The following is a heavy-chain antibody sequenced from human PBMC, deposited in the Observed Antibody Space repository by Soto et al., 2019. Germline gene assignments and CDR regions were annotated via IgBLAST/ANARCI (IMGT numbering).Heavy chain of an antibody. V-gene: IGHV4-34*01. CDR3: APYGSGIYYISRDQY. D-gene: IGHD3-10*01. CDR1: GGSFSGYC. J-gene: IGHJ4*02. Sequence: QVQLQQWGAGLLKPSETLSLTCAVYGGSFSGYCWSWIRQSPGKGLEWIGESDLNGHTNYNPSLKRRGTISVDKSKNQFSLRLSSTTAADTATYYCAPYGSGIYYISRDQYWGQGTLVTVSS. CDR2: SDLNGHT.